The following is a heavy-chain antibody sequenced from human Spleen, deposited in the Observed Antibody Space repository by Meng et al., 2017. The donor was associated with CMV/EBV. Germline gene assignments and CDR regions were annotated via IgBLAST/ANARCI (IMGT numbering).Heavy chain of an antibody. D-gene: IGHD2-2*02. CDR1: GFTFSTYA. J-gene: IGHJ5*02. CDR3: AKDLAQCGTMGCYKGGWLDP. V-gene: IGHV3-30*04. Sequence: LSLTCAASGFTFSTYAVHWVRQAPGKGLEWVAVISDDGSNKYYADSVKGRFTISRDDSKNTLYLQMNSLGAEDTAVYYCAKDLAQCGTMGCYKGGWLDPWGQGTLVTVSS. CDR2: ISDDGSNK.